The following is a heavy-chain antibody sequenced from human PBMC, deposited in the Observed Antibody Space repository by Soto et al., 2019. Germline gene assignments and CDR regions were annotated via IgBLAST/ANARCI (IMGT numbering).Heavy chain of an antibody. Sequence: SETLSLTCTVSGGSISSYYWSWIRQPPGKGLEWIGYIYYSGSTNYNPSLKSRVTISVDTSKNQFSLKLSSVTAADTAVYYCARHHNSYYYDSSGYYLDYWGQGTLVTV. CDR1: GGSISSYY. V-gene: IGHV4-59*01. CDR2: IYYSGST. D-gene: IGHD3-22*01. J-gene: IGHJ4*02. CDR3: ARHHNSYYYDSSGYYLDY.